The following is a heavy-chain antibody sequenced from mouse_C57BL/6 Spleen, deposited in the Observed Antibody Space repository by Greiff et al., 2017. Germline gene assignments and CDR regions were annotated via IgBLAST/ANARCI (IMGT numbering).Heavy chain of an antibody. CDR2: IDPEDGET. V-gene: IGHV14-2*01. Sequence: EVQLQESGAELVKPGASVKLSCTASGFNIKDYYMHWVKQRTEQGLEWIGRIDPEDGETKYAPKFQGKATITADTSSNTAYLQLSSLTSEDTAVYYCALYYYGSSYVWYFDYWGQGTTLTVSS. D-gene: IGHD1-1*01. CDR1: GFNIKDYY. CDR3: ALYYYGSSYVWYFDY. J-gene: IGHJ2*01.